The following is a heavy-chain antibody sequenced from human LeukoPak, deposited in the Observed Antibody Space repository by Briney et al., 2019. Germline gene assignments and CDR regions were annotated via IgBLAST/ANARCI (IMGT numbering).Heavy chain of an antibody. V-gene: IGHV3-21*01. CDR2: ISSSSSYI. J-gene: IGHJ4*02. Sequence: PGGSLRLSCAASGFTFSSYSMNWVRQAPGKGLEWVSSISSSSSYIYYADSVKGRFTISRDNAKNSLYLQMNSLRAEDTAVYYCARDLRIAAAATPLDYWGQGTLVTVSS. D-gene: IGHD6-13*01. CDR3: ARDLRIAAAATPLDY. CDR1: GFTFSSYS.